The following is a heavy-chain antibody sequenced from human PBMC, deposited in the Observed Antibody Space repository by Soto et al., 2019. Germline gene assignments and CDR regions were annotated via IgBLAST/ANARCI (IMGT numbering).Heavy chain of an antibody. J-gene: IGHJ4*02. CDR3: ARDGYCSGGSCYSLGY. V-gene: IGHV1-69*06. CDR1: GGTFNTYA. D-gene: IGHD2-15*01. CDR2: IIPIFGPT. Sequence: QVQLVQSGAEVKKPGSSVKVSCKASGGTFNTYAINWVRQAPGQGLEWMGGIIPIFGPTNYTQKFQGRVTINADISTSTAYMELSSLRSEDTAVYYCARDGYCSGGSCYSLGYWGQGTLVTVSS.